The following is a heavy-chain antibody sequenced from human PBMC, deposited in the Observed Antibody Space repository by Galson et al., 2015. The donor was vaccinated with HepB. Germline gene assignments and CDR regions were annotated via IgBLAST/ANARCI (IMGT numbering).Heavy chain of an antibody. CDR3: AKDTQQGIFDY. D-gene: IGHD6-13*01. CDR2: ISYDGSNK. CDR1: GFTFSSYG. J-gene: IGHJ4*02. V-gene: IGHV3-30*18. Sequence: SLRLSCAASGFTFSSYGIHWVRQAPGKRLEWVAVISYDGSNKYYADSVKGRFTISRDNSKNTLYLQMNSLRAEDTAVYYCAKDTQQGIFDYWGQGTLVTVSS.